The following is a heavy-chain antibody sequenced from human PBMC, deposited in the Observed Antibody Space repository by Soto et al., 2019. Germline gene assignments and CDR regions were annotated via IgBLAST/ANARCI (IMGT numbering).Heavy chain of an antibody. D-gene: IGHD2-21*01. CDR1: GGSLSGYY. Sequence: SETLSLTCAVYGGSLSGYYWSWIRQPPGKGLEWIGEISHSGSTNYNPSLKSRVTISVDMSKKQFSLKVSSVTAADTAVYYCARGARLKVFFRKNCFDTWGQGSMATVSS. V-gene: IGHV4-34*01. J-gene: IGHJ5*02. CDR2: ISHSGST. CDR3: ARGARLKVFFRKNCFDT.